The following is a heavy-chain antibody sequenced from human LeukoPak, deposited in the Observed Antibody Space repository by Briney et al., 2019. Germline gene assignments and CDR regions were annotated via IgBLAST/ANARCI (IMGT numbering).Heavy chain of an antibody. CDR3: ARRLTQYDCFDP. CDR1: GDSVSSNSVT. V-gene: IGHV6-1*01. CDR2: TYYRSTWYN. D-gene: IGHD2-2*01. Sequence: SQTLSLTCAISGDSVSSNSVTWNWIRQSPSRGLEWMGRTYYRSTWYNDYAVSVRGRITVNPDTSKNQFSLHLNSVTPEDTAVYYCARRLTQYDCFDPWGQGILVTVSS. J-gene: IGHJ5*02.